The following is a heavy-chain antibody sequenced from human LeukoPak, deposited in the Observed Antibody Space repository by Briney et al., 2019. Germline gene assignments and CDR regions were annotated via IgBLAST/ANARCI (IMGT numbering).Heavy chain of an antibody. CDR3: ASPRGVVTDNDAFDI. CDR2: IIPIFVTA. V-gene: IGHV1-69*01. J-gene: IGHJ3*02. Sequence: SVKVSCKASGGTFSSYAISWGRQAPGQGLKWMGGIIPIFVTANYAQKFKGRVTTTADESTSTAYMEPSSLRSEDTAVYYGASPRGVVTDNDAFDIWGQGTMVTVSS. D-gene: IGHD2-21*02. CDR1: GGTFSSYA.